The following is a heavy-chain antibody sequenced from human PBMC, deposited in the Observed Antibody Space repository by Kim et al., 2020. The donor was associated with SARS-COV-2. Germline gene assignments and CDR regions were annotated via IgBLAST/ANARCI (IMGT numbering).Heavy chain of an antibody. Sequence: SFQGQVTIAADKSISTAYLQWSSLKASDTAIYYCARHSYSSSWADAFDIWGQGTMVTVSS. V-gene: IGHV5-51*01. CDR3: ARHSYSSSWADAFDI. J-gene: IGHJ3*02. D-gene: IGHD6-13*01.